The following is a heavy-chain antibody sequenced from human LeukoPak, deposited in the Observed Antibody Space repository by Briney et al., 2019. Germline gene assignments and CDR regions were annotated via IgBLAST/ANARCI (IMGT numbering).Heavy chain of an antibody. CDR3: ARDDSDTAMVVDY. V-gene: IGHV3-21*01. J-gene: IGHJ4*02. CDR2: ISSSSSYI. D-gene: IGHD5-18*01. CDR1: GFTFSSYS. Sequence: SGGSLRLSCAASGFTFSSYSMNWVRQAPGKGLEWVSSISSSSSYIYYADSVKGRFTISRDNAKNSLYQQMNSLRAEDTAVYYCARDDSDTAMVVDYWGQGTLVTVSS.